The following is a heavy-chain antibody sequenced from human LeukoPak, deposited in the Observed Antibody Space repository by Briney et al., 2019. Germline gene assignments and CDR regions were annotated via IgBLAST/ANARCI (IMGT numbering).Heavy chain of an antibody. Sequence: PGGSLRLSCAASGITFSDFGMHWVRRAPGKGLEWMAIIWYDGSNKYYADSGKGRLTISRDNSKNTMYMQMNSLRAEDTAVDYCAKATCSGASCFSNSRDAFDIWGQGTMVTVSS. CDR1: GITFSDFG. J-gene: IGHJ3*02. CDR2: IWYDGSNK. V-gene: IGHV3-33*06. D-gene: IGHD2-15*01. CDR3: AKATCSGASCFSNSRDAFDI.